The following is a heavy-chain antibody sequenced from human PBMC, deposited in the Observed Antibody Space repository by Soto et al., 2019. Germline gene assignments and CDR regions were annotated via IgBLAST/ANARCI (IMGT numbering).Heavy chain of an antibody. CDR2: IYTSGST. Sequence: SETLSLTCTVSGGSISSYYWSWIRQPAGKGLEWIGRIYTSGSTNYNPSLKSRVTMSVDTSKNQFSLKLSSVTAADTAVYYCARDGGTPMVRGGDYNGFDPWGQGTLVTVSS. V-gene: IGHV4-4*07. CDR3: ARDGGTPMVRGGDYNGFDP. CDR1: GGSISSYY. J-gene: IGHJ5*02. D-gene: IGHD3-10*01.